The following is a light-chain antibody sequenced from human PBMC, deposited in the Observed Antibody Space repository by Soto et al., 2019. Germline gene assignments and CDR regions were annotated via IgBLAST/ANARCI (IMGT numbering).Light chain of an antibody. Sequence: DIQMTQSPSTLSASVGDRVTITCRASQSISDWLAWYQQKPGQAPKLLIYEASSLESGVPSRFSGSGSGTELTLTISSLQPDDVATFYCQQYSSYYMYTFGQGTKVDIK. CDR3: QQYSSYYMYT. CDR1: QSISDW. V-gene: IGKV1-5*03. J-gene: IGKJ2*01. CDR2: EAS.